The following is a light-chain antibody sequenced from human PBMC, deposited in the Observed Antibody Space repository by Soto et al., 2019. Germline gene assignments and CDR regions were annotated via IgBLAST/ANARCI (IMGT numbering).Light chain of an antibody. CDR1: QSVGTN. CDR3: QQYGSSPLT. Sequence: EIVLTQTPCTLSLSPGERATLSCRASQSVGTNLAWYQQRPGQAPRLLVYGASTRATGIPARFSGSGSGTDFTLTISRLEPEDFAVYYCQQYGSSPLTFGGGTKVDI. V-gene: IGKV3-20*01. J-gene: IGKJ4*01. CDR2: GAS.